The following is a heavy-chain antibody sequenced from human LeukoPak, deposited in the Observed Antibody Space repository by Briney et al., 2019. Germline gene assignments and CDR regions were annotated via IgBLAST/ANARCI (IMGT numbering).Heavy chain of an antibody. CDR2: IKHDGSEE. V-gene: IGHV3-7*01. CDR1: GLSISGQS. Sequence: VASGLSISGQSMKGVRQAPGQGLEWVANIKHDGSEEYYVDSVKGRFTVSRDDGRNSVSLQMNSVRAEDTAVYYCGYTNNFYHWGQGTLVVVSS. J-gene: IGHJ4*02. CDR3: GYTNNFYH. D-gene: IGHD3-16*02.